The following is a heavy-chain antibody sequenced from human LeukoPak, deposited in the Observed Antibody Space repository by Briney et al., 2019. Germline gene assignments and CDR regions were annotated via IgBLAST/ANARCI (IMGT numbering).Heavy chain of an antibody. Sequence: GGSLRLSCEASGFTFNTYSMNWARQAPGKGLEWVSSIDSSGGYMFYADSVKGRFTISRDNAKNSLYLQMNSLRAEDMALYYCAKGGGYSYGTSWFDPWGQGTLVTVSS. CDR3: AKGGGYSYGTSWFDP. J-gene: IGHJ5*02. V-gene: IGHV3-21*04. CDR2: IDSSGGYM. D-gene: IGHD5-18*01. CDR1: GFTFNTYS.